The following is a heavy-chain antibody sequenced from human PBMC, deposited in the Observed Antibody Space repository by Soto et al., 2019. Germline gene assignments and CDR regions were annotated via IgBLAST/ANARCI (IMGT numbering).Heavy chain of an antibody. CDR1: GGTFSSYA. J-gene: IGHJ6*02. CDR2: IIPIFGTA. CDR3: ARDRRTGRTSDYYYGMDV. Sequence: SVKVSCKASGGTFSSYAISWVRQAPGQGLEWMGGIIPIFGTANYAQKFQGRVTITADESTNTAYMELSSLRSEDTAVYYCARDRRTGRTSDYYYGMDVWGQGTTVTLSS. V-gene: IGHV1-69*13. D-gene: IGHD1-1*01.